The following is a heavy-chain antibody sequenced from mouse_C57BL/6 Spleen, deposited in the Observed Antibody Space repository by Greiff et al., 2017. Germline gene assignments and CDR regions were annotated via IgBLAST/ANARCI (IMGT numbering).Heavy chain of an antibody. Sequence: EVQRVESGGGLVQPGGSMKLSCVASGFTFSNYWMNWVRQSPEKGLEWVAQIRLKSDNYATHYAESVKGRFTISRDDSKSSVYLQMNNLRAEDTGIYYCTVITTVVGAFDYWGQGTTLTVSS. CDR3: TVITTVVGAFDY. D-gene: IGHD1-1*01. CDR2: IRLKSDNYAT. J-gene: IGHJ2*01. CDR1: GFTFSNYW. V-gene: IGHV6-3*01.